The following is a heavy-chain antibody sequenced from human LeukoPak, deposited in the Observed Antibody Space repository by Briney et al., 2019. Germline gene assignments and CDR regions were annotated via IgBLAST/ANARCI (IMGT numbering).Heavy chain of an antibody. D-gene: IGHD1-26*01. CDR1: GFTFSTYW. CDR2: ISSDGSIT. Sequence: GGSLRLSCAASGFTFSTYWMHWVRQAPGKGLVWVSRISSDGSITSYADSVKGRFTISRDNAKNTLYLQMNSLRAEDTAVYYCARDGPVGGTTGPMYWGQGTLVTVSS. J-gene: IGHJ4*02. V-gene: IGHV3-74*01. CDR3: ARDGPVGGTTGPMY.